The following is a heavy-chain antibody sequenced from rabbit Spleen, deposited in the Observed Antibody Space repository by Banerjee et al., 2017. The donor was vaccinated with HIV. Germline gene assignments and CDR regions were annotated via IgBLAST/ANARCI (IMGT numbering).Heavy chain of an antibody. CDR1: GFSFTSSNW. CDR2: IYVGGSGST. CDR3: ARGAYDGPIGYYDGYYFIL. J-gene: IGHJ4*01. D-gene: IGHD1-1*01. Sequence: QEQLEESEGGLVKPGASLTLTCTGSGFSFTSSNWACWVRQAPGKGLEWIACIYVGGSGSTAYASWAKGRFTISKASSTTVTLQMTSLTAADTATYFCARGAYDGPIGYYDGYYFILWGPGTLVTVS. V-gene: IGHV1S45*01.